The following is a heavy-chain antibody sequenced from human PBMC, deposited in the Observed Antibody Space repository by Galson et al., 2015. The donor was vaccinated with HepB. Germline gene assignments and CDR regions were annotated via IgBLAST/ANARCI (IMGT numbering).Heavy chain of an antibody. CDR1: GFIFSTYS. J-gene: IGHJ4*02. Sequence: SLRLSCAASGFIFSTYSMNWVRQAPGKGLEWISSISATSSYIYYADSVKGRFTISRDNAKNSLFLQMNSLRPEDTAVYYCARDQAEEYQQLYECYFDSWGLGTLVTVSS. CDR2: ISATSSYI. D-gene: IGHD1-1*01. V-gene: IGHV3-21*01. CDR3: ARDQAEEYQQLYECYFDS.